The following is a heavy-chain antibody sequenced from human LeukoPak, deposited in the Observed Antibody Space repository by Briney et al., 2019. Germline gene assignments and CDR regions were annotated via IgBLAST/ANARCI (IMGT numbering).Heavy chain of an antibody. Sequence: SETLSLTCTVSGGSISSGDYYWSWIRQPPGKGLEWIGYIYYSGSTYYNPSLKSRVTISVDTSKNQFSLKLSSVTAADTAVYYCARVGYDFWSGYRSNWFDPWGQGTLVTVSS. CDR1: GGSISSGDYY. CDR2: IYYSGST. D-gene: IGHD3-3*01. J-gene: IGHJ5*02. V-gene: IGHV4-30-4*01. CDR3: ARVGYDFWSGYRSNWFDP.